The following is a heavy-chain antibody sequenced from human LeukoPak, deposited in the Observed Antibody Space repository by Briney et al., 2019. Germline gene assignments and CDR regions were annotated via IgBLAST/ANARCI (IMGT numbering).Heavy chain of an antibody. CDR1: GGSISSYY. V-gene: IGHV4-59*12. J-gene: IGHJ4*02. CDR3: ARGLVYYDFWSGYYFGSGHFDY. CDR2: IYYSGST. Sequence: SETLSLTCTVSGGSISSYYWSWIRQPPGKGLEWIGYIYYSGSTNYNPSLKSRVTISVDTSKNQFSLKLSSVTAADTAVYYCARGLVYYDFWSGYYFGSGHFDYWGQGTLVTVSS. D-gene: IGHD3-3*01.